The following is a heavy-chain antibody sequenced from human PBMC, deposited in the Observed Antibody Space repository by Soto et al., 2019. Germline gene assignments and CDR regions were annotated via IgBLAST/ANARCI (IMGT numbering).Heavy chain of an antibody. D-gene: IGHD3-16*02. J-gene: IGHJ4*02. Sequence: QVQLVQSGAEVKKPGASVKVSCKASGYTFSDYYMHWVRQAPGQGLEWMGWINPNSGGTNYAQKLQGRVTMTRDTSFSTAYMELSRLRSDDTAVYYCARGLGYDSVWGSYRYTDYWGQGTLVTVSS. V-gene: IGHV1-2*02. CDR3: ARGLGYDSVWGSYRYTDY. CDR2: INPNSGGT. CDR1: GYTFSDYY.